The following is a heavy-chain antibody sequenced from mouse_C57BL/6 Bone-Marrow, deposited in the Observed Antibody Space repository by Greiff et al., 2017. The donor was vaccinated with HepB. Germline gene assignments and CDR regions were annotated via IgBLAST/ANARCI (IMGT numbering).Heavy chain of an antibody. D-gene: IGHD1-1*01. CDR2: IDPSDSET. J-gene: IGHJ2*01. CDR3: ARGVGSSHYYFDY. CDR1: GYTFTSYW. Sequence: QVQLQQSGAELVRPGSSVKLSCKASGYTFTSYWMHWVKQRPIQGLEWIGNIDPSDSETHYNQKFKDKATLTVDKSSSTAYMQLSSLTSEDSAVYYWARGVGSSHYYFDYWGQGTTLTVSS. V-gene: IGHV1-52*01.